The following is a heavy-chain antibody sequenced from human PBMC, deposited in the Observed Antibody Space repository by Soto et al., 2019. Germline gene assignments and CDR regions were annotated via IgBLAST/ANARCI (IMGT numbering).Heavy chain of an antibody. CDR2: IYPDDSDS. D-gene: IGHD6-19*01. J-gene: IGHJ4*02. Sequence: GESLKISCQASGYSFTDSWIGWVRQMPGKGLEWMVIIYPDDSDSRYSPSFQGQVTISADKSINTAYLQWSSLRASDTAMYYCARLFSYSSGWYTGDYWGLGTLVTVSS. CDR3: ARLFSYSSGWYTGDY. V-gene: IGHV5-51*01. CDR1: GYSFTDSW.